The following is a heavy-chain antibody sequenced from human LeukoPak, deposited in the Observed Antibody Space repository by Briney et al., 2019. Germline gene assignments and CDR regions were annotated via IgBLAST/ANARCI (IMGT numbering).Heavy chain of an antibody. D-gene: IGHD6-13*01. CDR2: INHSGST. J-gene: IGHJ6*02. CDR1: GGSFSGYH. Sequence: SETLSLTCAVYGGSFSGYHWSWLREPTGKGGEGIGEINHSGSTNYNPSLKSRVTISVDTSKNQFSMKLSSVTAADTAVYYCARDGDGSSWYLDPYYDYGMDVWGQGTTVTVSS. CDR3: ARDGDGSSWYLDPYYDYGMDV. V-gene: IGHV4-34*01.